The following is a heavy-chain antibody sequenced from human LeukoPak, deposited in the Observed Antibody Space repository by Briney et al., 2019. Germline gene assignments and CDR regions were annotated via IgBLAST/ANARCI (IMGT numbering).Heavy chain of an antibody. CDR3: ARVGATDAFDI. D-gene: IGHD1-26*01. V-gene: IGHV1-46*01. CDR1: GYTFTSYY. Sequence: ASVKVSCKASGYTFTSYYMHWVRQAPGQGLEWMGIINPSGGSTSYAQKFQGRVTMTRDTSISTAYMELSRLRSDDTAVYYCARVGATDAFDIWGQGTMVTVSS. J-gene: IGHJ3*02. CDR2: INPSGGST.